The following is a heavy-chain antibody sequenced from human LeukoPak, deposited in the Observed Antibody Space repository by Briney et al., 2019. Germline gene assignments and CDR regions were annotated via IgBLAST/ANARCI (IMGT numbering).Heavy chain of an antibody. CDR3: ARGRRIAAAKNSYYFDY. Sequence: SETLSLTCTVSGGSISSSSYYWGWIRQPPGKGLEWIGSIYYSGSTYYNPSLKSRVTISVDTSKNQFSLKLSSVTAADTAVYYCARGRRIAAAKNSYYFDYWGQGTLVTVSS. CDR2: IYYSGST. CDR1: GGSISSSSYY. J-gene: IGHJ4*02. V-gene: IGHV4-39*07. D-gene: IGHD6-13*01.